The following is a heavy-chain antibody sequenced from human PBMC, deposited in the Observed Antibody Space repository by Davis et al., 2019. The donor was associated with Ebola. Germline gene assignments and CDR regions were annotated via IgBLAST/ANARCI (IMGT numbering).Heavy chain of an antibody. CDR3: ARDSQNGGYYGMDV. Sequence: ASVKVSCKASGYTFTSYDINWVRQAPGQGLEWMGIINPSGGSTSYAQKFQGRVTMTRDTSTSTVYMELSSLRSEDTAVYYCARDSQNGGYYGMDVWGKGTTVTVSS. V-gene: IGHV1-46*01. D-gene: IGHD4-23*01. CDR2: INPSGGST. J-gene: IGHJ6*04. CDR1: GYTFTSYD.